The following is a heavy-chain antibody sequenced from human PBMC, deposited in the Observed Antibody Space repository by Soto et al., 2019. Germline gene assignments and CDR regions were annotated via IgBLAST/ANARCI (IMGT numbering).Heavy chain of an antibody. CDR2: INHSGST. J-gene: IGHJ4*02. CDR3: ARDYGDYSFFFDY. CDR1: GGSFSGYY. Sequence: PSETLSLTCAVYGGSFSGYYWSWIRQPPGKGLEWIGEINHSGSTNYNPSLKSRATISVDHSKNQFSLTLRSVTAADTAVYYCARDYGDYSFFFDYWGQGALVTVSS. V-gene: IGHV4-34*01. D-gene: IGHD4-17*01.